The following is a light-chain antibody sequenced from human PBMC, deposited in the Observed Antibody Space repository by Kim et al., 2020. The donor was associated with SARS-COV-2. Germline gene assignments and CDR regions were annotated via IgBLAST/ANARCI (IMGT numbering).Light chain of an antibody. Sequence: EIVLTQSPVTLSVSPGERVTLSCRASQSVRNDYLAWYQHKVGQAPRLLVYGASSRATGIPDRFSGSGSGTDFTLTINRLEPEDFAVYYCHHYGDSPYTFGQGTNLEIK. CDR2: GAS. J-gene: IGKJ2*01. CDR1: QSVRNDY. CDR3: HHYGDSPYT. V-gene: IGKV3-20*01.